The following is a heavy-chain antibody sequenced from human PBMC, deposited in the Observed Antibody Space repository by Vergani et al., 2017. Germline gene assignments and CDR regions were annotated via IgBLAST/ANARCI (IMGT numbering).Heavy chain of an antibody. J-gene: IGHJ3*02. CDR1: GFTFSSYS. Sequence: EVQLVESGGGLVKPGGSLRLSCAASGFTFSSYSMNWVRQAPGKGLEWVSSISSSSSYIYYADSVKGRFTISRDNAKNSLYLQMNSLRAEDTAVYYCASWNQGVVYAFDIWGQGTLVTVSS. D-gene: IGHD1-14*01. V-gene: IGHV3-21*04. CDR2: ISSSSSYI. CDR3: ASWNQGVVYAFDI.